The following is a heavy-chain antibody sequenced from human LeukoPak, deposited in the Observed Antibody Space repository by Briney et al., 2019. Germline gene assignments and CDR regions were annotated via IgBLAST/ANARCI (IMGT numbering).Heavy chain of an antibody. Sequence: ASVKVSCKASGYTFTSYGISWVRQAPGQGLEWMGWISAYNGNTNYAQKLQGRVTMTTDTSTSTAYMELRSLRSDDTAVYYCARDGFAEVVPAAITYVDYYYYGMDVWGQGTTVTVSS. CDR2: ISAYNGNT. CDR3: ARDGFAEVVPAAITYVDYYYYGMDV. V-gene: IGHV1-18*01. J-gene: IGHJ6*02. CDR1: GYTFTSYG. D-gene: IGHD2-2*01.